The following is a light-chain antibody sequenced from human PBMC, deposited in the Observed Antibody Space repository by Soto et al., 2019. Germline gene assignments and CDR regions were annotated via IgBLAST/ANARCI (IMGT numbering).Light chain of an antibody. CDR2: AAC. CDR3: QQLNSYPLA. CDR1: QDTSDY. V-gene: IGKV1-9*01. Sequence: DIQLTQSPSFLSASVVDRVTITCRASQDTSDYLAWYQQRPGKAPKLLIYAACTLQSGVPSRFSGSGSGTEFTLTISSLQPEDFATYCCQQLNSYPLAFGGGTKVDIK. J-gene: IGKJ4*01.